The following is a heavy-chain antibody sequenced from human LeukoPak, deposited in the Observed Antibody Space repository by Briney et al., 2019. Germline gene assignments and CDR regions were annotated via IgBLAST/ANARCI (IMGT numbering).Heavy chain of an antibody. CDR2: LTGSGGNT. V-gene: IGHV3-23*01. J-gene: IGHJ6*03. CDR3: VKFRGIQHYNYHMDV. CDR1: GFTFSSYA. D-gene: IGHD3-10*01. Sequence: GGSLRLSCVASGFTFSSYAMSWVRQAPGKGLEWVSGLTGSGGNTYYADSVKGRLTISRDNSKNTLSLQMNSLRAEDAAVYYCVKFRGIQHYNYHMDVWGKGTTVTVSS.